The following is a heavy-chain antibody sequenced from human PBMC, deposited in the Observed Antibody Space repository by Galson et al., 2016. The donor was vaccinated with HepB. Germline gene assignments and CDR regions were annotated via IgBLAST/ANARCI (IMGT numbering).Heavy chain of an antibody. J-gene: IGHJ4*02. D-gene: IGHD3-3*01. CDR2: ISAYNGNT. CDR1: GYTFNDYG. Sequence: QSGAEVKKPGASVKVSCKTSGYTFNDYGITWVRQAPGQGLEWVGWISAYNGNTNYAQKVQGRVTMTTDTSTSTAYMELRSLRSDDTAVYYCAREGSQYRKWSAYWSKYYFDYWGQGTLVTVSS. CDR3: AREGSQYRKWSAYWSKYYFDY. V-gene: IGHV1-18*01.